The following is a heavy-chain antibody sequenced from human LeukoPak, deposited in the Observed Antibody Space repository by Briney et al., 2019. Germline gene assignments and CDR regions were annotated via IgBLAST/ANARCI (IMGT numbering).Heavy chain of an antibody. CDR1: GASIRSYY. CDR2: INYSGST. Sequence: SETLSLTCTVSGASIRSYYWSWLRQPPGKGLEWIGYINYSGSTNSNPSLKSRATISMDTSKHHFSLKLSSVTAADTAVYYCARDTRSYDSSGYYFFDFWGQGTLVTVSS. CDR3: ARDTRSYDSSGYYFFDF. J-gene: IGHJ4*02. D-gene: IGHD3-22*01. V-gene: IGHV4-59*01.